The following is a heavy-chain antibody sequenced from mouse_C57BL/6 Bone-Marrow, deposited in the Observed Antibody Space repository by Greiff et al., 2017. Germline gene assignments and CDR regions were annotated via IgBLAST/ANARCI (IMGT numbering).Heavy chain of an antibody. D-gene: IGHD1-1*01. CDR1: GYTFTSYW. Sequence: QVQLQQPGAELVKPGASVKMSCKASGYTFTSYWITWVKQRPGQGLEWIGDIYPGSGSTNYNEKFKSKATLTVATSSRTAYMQLSSLTSEDSAVYYCASRVVATRYFDYWGQGTTLTVSS. J-gene: IGHJ2*01. V-gene: IGHV1-55*01. CDR3: ASRVVATRYFDY. CDR2: IYPGSGST.